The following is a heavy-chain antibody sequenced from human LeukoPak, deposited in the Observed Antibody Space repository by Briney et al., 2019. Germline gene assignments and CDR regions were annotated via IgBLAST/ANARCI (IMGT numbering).Heavy chain of an antibody. J-gene: IGHJ2*01. D-gene: IGHD7-27*01. CDR1: GVSISSGGYY. CDR3: ARAAWGRAHWYFDL. V-gene: IGHV4-30-2*01. CDR2: IYHSGST. Sequence: SQILSLTCTVSGVSISSGGYYWSWIRQPPGKGLEWIGYIYHSGSTYYNPSLKSRVTISVDRSKNQFSLKLSSVTAVDTAVYYCARAAWGRAHWYFDLWGRGTLVTVSS.